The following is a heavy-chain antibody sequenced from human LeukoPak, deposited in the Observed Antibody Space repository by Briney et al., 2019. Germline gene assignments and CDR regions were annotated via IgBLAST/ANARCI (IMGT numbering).Heavy chain of an antibody. CDR2: IIPIFGTA. D-gene: IGHD5-24*01. CDR1: GGTFSIYA. CDR3: ARIRDGYNDAYDI. J-gene: IGHJ3*02. V-gene: IGHV1-69*05. Sequence: ASVKVSCKAPGGTFSIYAISWVRQAPGQGLEWMGGIIPIFGTANYAQNFQGRVTMTRDTSASTVYMELSSLRSEDTAIYYCARIRDGYNDAYDIWGQGTVVTVPS.